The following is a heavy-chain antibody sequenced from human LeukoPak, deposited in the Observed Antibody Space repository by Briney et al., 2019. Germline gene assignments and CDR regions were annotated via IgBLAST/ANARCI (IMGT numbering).Heavy chain of an antibody. CDR3: AKVRTDLEGEYFDY. Sequence: GGSLRLSCAASGFTFDDYAMHWVRQAPGKGLEWVSLISWDGGSTYYADSVKGRFTISRDNSKNSLYLQMNSLRAEDTALYYCAKVRTDLEGEYFDYWGQGTLVTVSS. CDR2: ISWDGGST. J-gene: IGHJ4*02. V-gene: IGHV3-43D*03. D-gene: IGHD1-14*01. CDR1: GFTFDDYA.